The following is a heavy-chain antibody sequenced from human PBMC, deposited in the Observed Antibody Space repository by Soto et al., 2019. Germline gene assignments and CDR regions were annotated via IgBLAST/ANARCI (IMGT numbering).Heavy chain of an antibody. D-gene: IGHD2-15*01. V-gene: IGHV4-59*08. Sequence: QVQLQESGPGLVKPSVTLSLTFTVSGGSISSYYWSWIRQHPGKGLEWIGYIHYSGSTNYNPSLNGPVTISIDTSKIQFSRKLSSVTAADTAVYYCARSLGYCSGGSCLLDYWGQGTLVTVSS. CDR1: GGSISSYY. CDR2: IHYSGST. CDR3: ARSLGYCSGGSCLLDY. J-gene: IGHJ4*02.